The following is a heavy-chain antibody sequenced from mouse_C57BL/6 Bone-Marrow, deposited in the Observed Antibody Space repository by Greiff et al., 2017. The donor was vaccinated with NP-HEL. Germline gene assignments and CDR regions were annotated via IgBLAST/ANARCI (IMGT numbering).Heavy chain of an antibody. Sequence: EVHLVESGGGLVQPGGSLSLSCAASGFTFTDYYMSWVRQPPGKALEWLGFIRNKANGYTTEYSASVKGRFTISRDNSQSILYLQMNALRAEDSATYYCAGSYDSNYEDDFDYWGQGTTLTVAS. J-gene: IGHJ2*01. CDR3: AGSYDSNYEDDFDY. D-gene: IGHD2-5*01. V-gene: IGHV7-3*01. CDR1: GFTFTDYY. CDR2: IRNKANGYTT.